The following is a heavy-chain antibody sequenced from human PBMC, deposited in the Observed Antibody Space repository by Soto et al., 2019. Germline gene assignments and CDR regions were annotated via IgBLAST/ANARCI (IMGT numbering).Heavy chain of an antibody. CDR2: IYHSGST. V-gene: IGHV4-30-2*01. CDR1: GGSISSGGYS. CDR3: ARVPSP. Sequence: HLQLQESGSGLVKPSQTLSLTCAVSGGSISSGGYSWSWIRQPPGKGLEWIGYIYHSGSTSYNPSLKSRVTISVDRSKNQFSLKLSSVTAADTAVYYCARVPSPWGQGTLVTVSS. J-gene: IGHJ5*02.